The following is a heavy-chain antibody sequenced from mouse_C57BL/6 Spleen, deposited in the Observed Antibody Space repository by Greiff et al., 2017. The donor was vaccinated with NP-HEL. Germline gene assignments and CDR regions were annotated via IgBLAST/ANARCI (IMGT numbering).Heavy chain of an antibody. Sequence: EVMLVESGGGLVQPGGSMKLSCVASGFTFSNYWMNWVRQSPEKGLEWVAQIRLKSDNYATHYAESVKGRFTISRDDSKSMVYLKMNNLRAEDTGIYYCTVYAPTKGLGYWGQGTTLTVSS. CDR1: GFTFSNYW. CDR3: TVYAPTKGLGY. J-gene: IGHJ2*01. CDR2: IRLKSDNYAT. V-gene: IGHV6-3*01. D-gene: IGHD2-3*01.